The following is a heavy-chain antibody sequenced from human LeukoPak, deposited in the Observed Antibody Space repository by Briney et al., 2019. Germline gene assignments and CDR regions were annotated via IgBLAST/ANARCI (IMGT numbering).Heavy chain of an antibody. CDR1: GGSIISGGYS. D-gene: IGHD4-17*01. CDR3: ARAGRLRLFDY. CDR2: IYHSGST. V-gene: IGHV4-30-2*01. J-gene: IGHJ4*02. Sequence: SETLSLTCAVSGGSIISGGYSWSWIRQPPGKGLEWIGYIYHSGSTYYNPSLKSRVTISVDRSKNQFSLKLGSVTAADTAVYYCARAGRLRLFDYWGQGTLVTVSS.